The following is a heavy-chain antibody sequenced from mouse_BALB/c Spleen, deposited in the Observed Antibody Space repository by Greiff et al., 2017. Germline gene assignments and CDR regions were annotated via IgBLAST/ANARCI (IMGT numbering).Heavy chain of an antibody. D-gene: IGHD1-1*01. Sequence: QVQLQQPGAELVRPGASVKLSCKASGYTFTSYWINWVKQRPGQGLEWIGNIYPSDSYTNYNQKFKDKATLTVDKSSSTAYMQLSSPTSEDSAVYYCTRSYYYGSSYWFAYWGQGTLVTVSA. V-gene: IGHV1-69*02. CDR1: GYTFTSYW. J-gene: IGHJ3*01. CDR3: TRSYYYGSSYWFAY. CDR2: IYPSDSYT.